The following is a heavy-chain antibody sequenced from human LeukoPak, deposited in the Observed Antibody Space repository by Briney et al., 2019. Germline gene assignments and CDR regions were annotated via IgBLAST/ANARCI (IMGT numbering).Heavy chain of an antibody. CDR1: GYAMTSSNW. V-gene: IGHV4-28*06. CDR3: VGGGSYYWAPDY. J-gene: IGHJ4*02. Sequence: SDTLSLTCDDSGYAMTSSNWWGWIRQPPGKVLEWIGYIYYSGNTDYNPSLKSRVTMSIHTSNNQFSLKLTSVSALDTAVYYCVGGGSYYWAPDYWGQGTLVTVSS. CDR2: IYYSGNT. D-gene: IGHD3-10*01.